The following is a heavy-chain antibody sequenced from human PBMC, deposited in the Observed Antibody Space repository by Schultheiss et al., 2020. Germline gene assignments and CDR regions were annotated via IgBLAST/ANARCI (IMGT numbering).Heavy chain of an antibody. CDR2: IIPILGIA. CDR3: ARGGWYCGGDCYYSLDY. V-gene: IGHV1-69*02. CDR1: GGTFSSYT. D-gene: IGHD2-21*01. J-gene: IGHJ4*02. Sequence: SVKVSCKASGGTFSSYTISWVRQAPGQGLEWMGRIIPILGIANYAQKFQGRVTITADKSTSTAYMELRSLRSDDTAVYYCARGGWYCGGDCYYSLDYWGQGTLVTVSS.